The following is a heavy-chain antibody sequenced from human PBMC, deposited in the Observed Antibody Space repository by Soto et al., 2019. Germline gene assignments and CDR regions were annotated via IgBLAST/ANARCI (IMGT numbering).Heavy chain of an antibody. CDR1: GYSFTSYW. Sequence: GESPKIPCKGSGYSFTSYWIGWVRQMPGKGLEWMGIIYPGDSDTRYSPSFQGQVTISADNSISTAYLQWSSLKASDTAMYYCARLRFNPSIGFHDAFDIWGQGTMVTVSS. D-gene: IGHD2-2*01. J-gene: IGHJ3*02. CDR3: ARLRFNPSIGFHDAFDI. CDR2: IYPGDSDT. V-gene: IGHV5-51*01.